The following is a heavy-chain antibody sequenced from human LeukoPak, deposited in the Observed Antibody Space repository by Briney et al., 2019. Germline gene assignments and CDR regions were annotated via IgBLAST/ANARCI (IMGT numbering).Heavy chain of an antibody. V-gene: IGHV4-34*01. D-gene: IGHD5-18*01. CDR3: ARGLNGIQLWFRFDY. CDR1: GGSFSGYS. CDR2: INHSGST. J-gene: IGHJ4*02. Sequence: SETLSLTCAVYGGSFSGYSWSWIRQPPGKGLEWIGEINHSGSTNYNPSLKSRVTISVDTSKNQFSLKLSSVTAADTAVYYCARGLNGIQLWFRFDYWGQGTLVTVSS.